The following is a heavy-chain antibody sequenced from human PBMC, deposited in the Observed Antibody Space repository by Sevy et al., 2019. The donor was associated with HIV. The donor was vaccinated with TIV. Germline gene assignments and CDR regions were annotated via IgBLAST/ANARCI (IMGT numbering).Heavy chain of an antibody. V-gene: IGHV3-30*18. CDR2: ISYDGSNK. D-gene: IGHD3-3*01. CDR3: AKDLPTYYDFWSGLKRNYYGMDV. CDR1: GFTFSSYG. J-gene: IGHJ6*02. Sequence: GGSLRLSCAASGFTFSSYGMHWVRQAPGKGLEWVAVISYDGSNKYYADSVKGRFTISRDNSKNTLYLQMNSLRAEETAVYYCAKDLPTYYDFWSGLKRNYYGMDVWGQGTTVTVSS.